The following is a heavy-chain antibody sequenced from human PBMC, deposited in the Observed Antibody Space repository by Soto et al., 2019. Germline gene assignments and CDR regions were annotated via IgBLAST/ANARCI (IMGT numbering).Heavy chain of an antibody. D-gene: IGHD2-2*01. V-gene: IGHV3-23*01. Sequence: GGSLRLSCAASGFTFSSYAMSWVRQAPGKGLEWVSAISGSGGSTYYADSVKGRFTISRDNSKNTLYLQMNSLRAEDTAVYYCAKVPTSQGIPAYGMDVWGQGTTVTVSS. CDR3: AKVPTSQGIPAYGMDV. J-gene: IGHJ6*02. CDR1: GFTFSSYA. CDR2: ISGSGGST.